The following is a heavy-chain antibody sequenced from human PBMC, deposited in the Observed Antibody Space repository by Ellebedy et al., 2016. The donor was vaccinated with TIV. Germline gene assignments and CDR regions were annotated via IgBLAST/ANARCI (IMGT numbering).Heavy chain of an antibody. J-gene: IGHJ4*02. CDR2: IWYDGSNK. Sequence: GESLKISCAASGFTFSSYSMNWVRQAPGKGLEWVAVIWYDGSNKYYADSVKGRFTISRDNSKNTLYLQMNSLRAEDTAVYYCARVAVTLLDWIDYWGQGTLVTVSS. CDR3: ARVAVTLLDWIDY. V-gene: IGHV3-33*08. CDR1: GFTFSSYS. D-gene: IGHD4-17*01.